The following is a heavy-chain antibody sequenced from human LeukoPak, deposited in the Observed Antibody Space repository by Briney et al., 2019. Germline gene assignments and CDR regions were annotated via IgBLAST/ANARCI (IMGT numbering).Heavy chain of an antibody. V-gene: IGHV3-23*01. Sequence: GWCLTLSCLPCGCSLSRYAMGRVSPVPGAGMEWAGSVSGSAGSTYHADSVKGRFTISRDNSKNTLYLQMNSLRTEDAAVYYCAKGGYCSSSSCYGNFDSWGQGALVTVSS. D-gene: IGHD2-2*03. CDR1: GCSLSRYA. J-gene: IGHJ4*02. CDR3: AKGGYCSSSSCYGNFDS. CDR2: VSGSAGST.